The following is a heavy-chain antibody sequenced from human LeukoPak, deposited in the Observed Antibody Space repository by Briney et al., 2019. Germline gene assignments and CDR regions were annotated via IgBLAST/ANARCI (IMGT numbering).Heavy chain of an antibody. CDR1: GFTFSSYA. V-gene: IGHV3-23*01. CDR3: AKDSSRGYSIRAVDAFDI. D-gene: IGHD2-21*01. CDR2: ISGSGGST. J-gene: IGHJ3*02. Sequence: GGSLRLSCAASGFTFSSYAMSWVRQAPGKGLEWVSAISGSGGSTYYADSVKGRFTISRDNSKNTLYLQMNSLRAEDTAVYYCAKDSSRGYSIRAVDAFDIWSQGTMVTVSS.